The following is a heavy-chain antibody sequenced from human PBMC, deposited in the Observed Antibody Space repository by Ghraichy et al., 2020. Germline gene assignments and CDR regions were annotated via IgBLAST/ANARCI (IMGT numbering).Heavy chain of an antibody. CDR1: GFTFSSYA. CDR2: ISGSGGST. CDR3: AKGRGYYTPFDY. J-gene: IGHJ4*02. V-gene: IGHV3-23*01. D-gene: IGHD1-26*01. Sequence: GESLKISCAASGFTFSSYAMSWVRQAPGKGLEWVSAISGSGGSTYYADSVKGRFTISRDNSKNTLYLQMNSLRAEDTAVYYCAKGRGYYTPFDYWGQGTLVTVSS.